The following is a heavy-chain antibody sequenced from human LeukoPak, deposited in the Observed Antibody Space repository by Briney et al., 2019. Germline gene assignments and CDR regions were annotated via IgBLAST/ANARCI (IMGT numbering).Heavy chain of an antibody. V-gene: IGHV3-74*01. CDR3: AVCTSCYDRDDYAFDI. Sequence: PGGSLRLSCAASGFTFSSYWMHWVRQAPGKGLVWVSRINTDGSSTSYADSVKGRFTISRDNAKNTLYLQMNSLRAEDTAVYYCAVCTSCYDRDDYAFDIWGQGTMVTVSS. CDR1: GFTFSSYW. J-gene: IGHJ3*02. CDR2: INTDGSST. D-gene: IGHD2-2*01.